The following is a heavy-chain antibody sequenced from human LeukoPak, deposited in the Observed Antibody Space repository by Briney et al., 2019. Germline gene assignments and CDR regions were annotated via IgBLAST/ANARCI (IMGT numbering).Heavy chain of an antibody. CDR1: GFTFNNYA. V-gene: IGHV3-48*01. CDR3: ARYYGDFHNWFDP. CDR2: ISSSSSTI. D-gene: IGHD4-17*01. J-gene: IGHJ5*02. Sequence: GGSLRLSCAASGFTFNNYAMSWVRQAPGKGLEWVSYISSSSSTIYYADSVKGRFTISRDNAKNSLYLQMNSLRAEDTAVYYCARYYGDFHNWFDPWGQGTLVTVSS.